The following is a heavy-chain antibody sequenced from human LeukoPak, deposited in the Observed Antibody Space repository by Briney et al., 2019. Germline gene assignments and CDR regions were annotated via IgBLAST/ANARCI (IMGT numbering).Heavy chain of an antibody. CDR1: GGSISSSSYY. Sequence: SETLSLTCTVSGGSISSSSYYWGWIRQPAGKGLEWIGRIYTSGSTNYNPSLKSRVTMSVDTSKNQFSLKLSSVTAADTAVYYCARESWRDYDFWSGYYTEFDYWGQGTLVTVSS. CDR3: ARESWRDYDFWSGYYTEFDY. D-gene: IGHD3-3*01. V-gene: IGHV4-61*02. J-gene: IGHJ4*02. CDR2: IYTSGST.